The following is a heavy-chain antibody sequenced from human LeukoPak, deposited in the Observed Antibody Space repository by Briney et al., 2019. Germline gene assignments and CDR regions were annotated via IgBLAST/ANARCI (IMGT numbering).Heavy chain of an antibody. Sequence: SETLSLTCAVYGGSFSGYYWSWIRQPPGEGREWIGGINHSGRTNYNPSLKSRVTISVDTSKNQFSLKLSSVTAADTAVYYCARERYFDWFDYWGQGTLVTVSS. CDR2: INHSGRT. D-gene: IGHD3-9*01. J-gene: IGHJ4*02. CDR1: GGSFSGYY. CDR3: ARERYFDWFDY. V-gene: IGHV4-34*01.